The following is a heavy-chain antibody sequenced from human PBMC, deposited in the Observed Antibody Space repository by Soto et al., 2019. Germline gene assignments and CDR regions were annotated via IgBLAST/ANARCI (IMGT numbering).Heavy chain of an antibody. J-gene: IGHJ4*02. Sequence: ELQLVESGGGLVQPGGSLRLSCAASGFTFRRYWMSWVRQAPGKGLEWVATIKPDGTEKYHEDSVKGRFTISRDNANDSLYLQMNSLSAEDTAVYFCARDGTEGAYIGARQDYFDFWGQGALVTVSS. V-gene: IGHV3-7*05. CDR1: GFTFRRYW. CDR3: ARDGTEGAYIGARQDYFDF. D-gene: IGHD6-6*01. CDR2: IKPDGTEK.